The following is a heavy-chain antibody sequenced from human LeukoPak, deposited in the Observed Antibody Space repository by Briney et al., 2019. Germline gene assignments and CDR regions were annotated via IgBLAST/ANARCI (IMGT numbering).Heavy chain of an antibody. Sequence: GSSVKVSCKASGGTFSSYAISWVRQAPGQGLEWMGRIIPIFGIANYAQKFTGRVTITADKSTSTDYMELSSLRSEDTAVYYCASYVDTAMVTKPTAFVYWGQGTLVTVSS. J-gene: IGHJ4*02. D-gene: IGHD5-18*01. V-gene: IGHV1-69*04. CDR2: IIPIFGIA. CDR3: ASYVDTAMVTKPTAFVY. CDR1: GGTFSSYA.